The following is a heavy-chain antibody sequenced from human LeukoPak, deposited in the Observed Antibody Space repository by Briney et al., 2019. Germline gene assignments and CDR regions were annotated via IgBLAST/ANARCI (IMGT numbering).Heavy chain of an antibody. V-gene: IGHV6-1*01. CDR1: GDTVSINTAA. CDR3: VRGEILLWFGEPFHY. D-gene: IGHD3-10*01. Sequence: SQTLSLTFALSGDTVSINTAAWNWIRQSPSRGLEWLGRTYYRSKWYNDYAVSVKSRIIINADTSRNQFSLQLNSVTPEDTAVYYCVRGEILLWFGEPFHYWGQGTLVTVSS. J-gene: IGHJ4*02. CDR2: TYYRSKWYN.